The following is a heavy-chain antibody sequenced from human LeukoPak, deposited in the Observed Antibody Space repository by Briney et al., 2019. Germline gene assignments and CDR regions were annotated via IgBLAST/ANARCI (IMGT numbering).Heavy chain of an antibody. Sequence: PGGSLRLSCAASGFTFSTYAMSWVRQALGKGLEWVSAISGSGGSTYYADSVKGRFTISRDNSKNTLYLQMNSLRAEDTSKYFCAKALEQETVIALDSWGQGTLVTVSS. CDR3: AKALEQETVIALDS. V-gene: IGHV3-23*01. CDR2: ISGSGGST. J-gene: IGHJ4*02. CDR1: GFTFSTYA. D-gene: IGHD6-13*01.